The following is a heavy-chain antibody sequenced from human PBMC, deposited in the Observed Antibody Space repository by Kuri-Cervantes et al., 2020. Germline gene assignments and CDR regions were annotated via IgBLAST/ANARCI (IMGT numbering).Heavy chain of an antibody. CDR2: ISAYNGDT. V-gene: IGHV1-18*01. Sequence: ASVKVSCKASGYTFTSYGISWVRQAPGQGLEWMGWISAYNGDTNYAQKLQGRVTMTTDTSTSTAYMELRSLRSDDTAVYYCARSNYYDTSGYYYGYSFWGQGTLVTVSS. CDR1: GYTFTSYG. D-gene: IGHD3-22*01. J-gene: IGHJ4*02. CDR3: ARSNYYDTSGYYYGYSF.